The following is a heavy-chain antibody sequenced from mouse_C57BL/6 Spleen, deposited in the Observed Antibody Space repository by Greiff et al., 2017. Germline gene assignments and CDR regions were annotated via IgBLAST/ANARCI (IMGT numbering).Heavy chain of an antibody. D-gene: IGHD2-1*01. CDR3: ARAPYGNLYYARDY. CDR1: GYTFTSYW. CDR2: IYPGSGST. Sequence: VQLQQPGAELVKPGASVKMSCKASGYTFTSYWITWVKQRPGQGLEWIGDIYPGSGSTNYNEKFKSKATLTVDTSSSTAYMQLSSLTSEDSAVYYCARAPYGNLYYARDYWGQGTSVTVSS. V-gene: IGHV1-55*01. J-gene: IGHJ4*01.